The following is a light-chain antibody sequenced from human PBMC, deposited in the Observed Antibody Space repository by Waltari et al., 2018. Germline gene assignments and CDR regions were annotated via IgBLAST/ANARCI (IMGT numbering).Light chain of an antibody. CDR3: QQYNAYWT. CDR2: KAS. J-gene: IGKJ1*01. V-gene: IGKV1-5*03. Sequence: DIQVTHSPSTRSASVGDSITITCRASQSNGNLLAWYQQKPGKAPKLLISKASTLEGGVPSRFSGSGSGTEFTLTISSLLPEDFATYYCQQYNAYWTFGQGTKVEIK. CDR1: QSNGNL.